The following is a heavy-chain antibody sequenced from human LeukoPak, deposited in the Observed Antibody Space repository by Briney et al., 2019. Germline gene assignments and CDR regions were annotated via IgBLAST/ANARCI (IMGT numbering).Heavy chain of an antibody. V-gene: IGHV4-39*01. CDR3: ARVPTVTFFDY. J-gene: IGHJ4*02. CDR1: GDSISSSSSY. D-gene: IGHD4-17*01. Sequence: SETLSLTCTVSGDSISSSSSYWGWIRQPQGEGLEWIGSIYYSGSTYYNPSLKSRVTISVDTSKNQFSLKLSSVTAADTAVYYCARVPTVTFFDYWGQGTLVTVSS. CDR2: IYYSGST.